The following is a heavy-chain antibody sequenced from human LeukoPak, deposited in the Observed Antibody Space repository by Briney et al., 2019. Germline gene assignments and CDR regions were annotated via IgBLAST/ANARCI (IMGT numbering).Heavy chain of an antibody. J-gene: IGHJ4*02. D-gene: IGHD2-2*02. CDR2: IYTSGST. Sequence: SETLSLTCTVSGGSISSGSYYWSWIRQPARKGLEWIGRIYTSGSTNYNPSLKSRVTMSVDTSKNQFSLKLSSVTAADTAVYYCARDYYCSSTSCYNAPLDYWGQGTLVTVSS. CDR3: ARDYYCSSTSCYNAPLDY. V-gene: IGHV4-61*02. CDR1: GGSISSGSYY.